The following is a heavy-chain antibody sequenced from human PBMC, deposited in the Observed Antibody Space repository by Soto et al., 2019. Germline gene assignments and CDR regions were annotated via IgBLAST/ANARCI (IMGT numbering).Heavy chain of an antibody. V-gene: IGHV1-8*01. CDR3: ARVFRRPAATDGFAY. CDR2: MNPNSGNT. Sequence: QVQLVQSGAEVKKPGASVKVSCKASGYTFTSYDINWVRQATGQGLEWMGWMNPNSGNTGYAQKFQGRVTMTRHTSISKAYMEVSSLRSEGTAVYYCARVFRRPAATDGFAYWGQGTLVTVSS. CDR1: GYTFTSYD. J-gene: IGHJ4*02. D-gene: IGHD2-2*01.